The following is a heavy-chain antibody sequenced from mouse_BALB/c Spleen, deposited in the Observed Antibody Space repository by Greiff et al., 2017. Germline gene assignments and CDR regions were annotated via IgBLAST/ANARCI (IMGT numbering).Heavy chain of an antibody. V-gene: IGHV5-6-3*01. CDR3: AREAYGNYGFAY. CDR2: INSNGGST. Sequence: DVQLVESGGGLVQPGGSLKLSCAASGFTFSSYGMSWVRQTPDKRLELVATINSNGGSTYYPDSVKGRFTISRDNAKNTLYLQMSSLKSEDTAMYYCAREAYGNYGFAYWGQGTLVTVSA. J-gene: IGHJ3*01. D-gene: IGHD2-10*02. CDR1: GFTFSSYG.